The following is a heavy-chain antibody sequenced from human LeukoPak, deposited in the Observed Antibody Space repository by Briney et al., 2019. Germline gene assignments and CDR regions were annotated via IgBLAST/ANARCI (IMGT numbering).Heavy chain of an antibody. D-gene: IGHD3-3*01. Sequence: GGSLRLSCAVSGFTFSSYDVKRVRQAPGKGLEWVSFISSSGSTINYADSVNGRFTISRDNAKNSLYLQTNSLRAEDTAVYYCVRGLRYTILGGDYFWGQGTLVTVSS. CDR1: GFTFSSYD. CDR2: ISSSGSTI. CDR3: VRGLRYTILGGDYF. J-gene: IGHJ4*02. V-gene: IGHV3-48*03.